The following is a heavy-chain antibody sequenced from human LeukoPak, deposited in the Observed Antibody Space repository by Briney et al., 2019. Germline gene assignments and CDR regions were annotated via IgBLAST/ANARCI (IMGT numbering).Heavy chain of an antibody. CDR2: IYTSGST. V-gene: IGHV4-61*02. J-gene: IGHJ4*02. Sequence: SETLSLTCTVSGGSISSGSYYWSWIRQPPGKGLEWIGRIYTSGSTNYNPSPKSRVTISVDTSKNQFSLKLSSVTAADTAVYYCARGLGDYAADYWGQGTLVTVSS. CDR1: GGSISSGSYY. D-gene: IGHD4-17*01. CDR3: ARGLGDYAADY.